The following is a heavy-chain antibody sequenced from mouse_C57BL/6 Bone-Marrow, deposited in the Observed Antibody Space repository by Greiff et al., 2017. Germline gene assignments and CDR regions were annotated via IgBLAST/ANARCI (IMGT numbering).Heavy chain of an antibody. D-gene: IGHD2-1*01. J-gene: IGHJ1*03. Sequence: EVQVVESGGGLVKPGGSLKLSCAASGFTFSDYGMHWVRQAPEKGLEWVAYISSGSSTIYYADTVKGRFTISRDNAKNTLFLQMTSLRSEDTAMYYCARREDGNYGYWYFDVWGTGTTVTVSS. V-gene: IGHV5-17*01. CDR2: ISSGSSTI. CDR3: ARREDGNYGYWYFDV. CDR1: GFTFSDYG.